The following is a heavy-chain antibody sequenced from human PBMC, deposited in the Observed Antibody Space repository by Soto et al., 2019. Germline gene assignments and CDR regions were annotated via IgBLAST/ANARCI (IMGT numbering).Heavy chain of an antibody. J-gene: IGHJ4*02. Sequence: SETLSLTCTVSGDSISTDYWSWIRQSPGKGLEWIGFIYYGGSTNYNPSLKSRVTISVDTPKNQFSLKLSSVTAADTAVYYVAKNWNGGFLAHWGKGTRVTGSS. V-gene: IGHV4-59*08. CDR1: GDSISTDY. CDR2: IYYGGST. CDR3: AKNWNGGFLAH. D-gene: IGHD1-1*01.